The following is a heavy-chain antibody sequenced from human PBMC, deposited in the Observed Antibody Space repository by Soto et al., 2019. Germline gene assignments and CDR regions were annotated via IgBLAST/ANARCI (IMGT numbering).Heavy chain of an antibody. CDR1: GYTFTSYG. J-gene: IGHJ3*02. CDR3: ARGHMEQWLVVVGAFDI. V-gene: IGHV1-18*01. Sequence: ASVKVSCKASGYTFTSYGISWVRQAPGQGLEWMGWITAYNGNTNYAQKLQGRVTMTTDTSTSTAYMELRSLRSDDTAVYYCARGHMEQWLVVVGAFDIWGQGIMVTVS. CDR2: ITAYNGNT. D-gene: IGHD6-19*01.